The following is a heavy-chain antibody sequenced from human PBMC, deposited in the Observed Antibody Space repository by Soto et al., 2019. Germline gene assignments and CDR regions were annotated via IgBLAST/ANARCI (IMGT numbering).Heavy chain of an antibody. D-gene: IGHD1-26*01. CDR3: ARCFSGNYPSRPEEQYYFDS. CDR2: IYDSGWT. CDR1: GDSIGSYY. V-gene: IGHV4-59*01. J-gene: IGHJ4*02. Sequence: PSETLSLTCTVSGDSIGSYYWSWVRQPPGKGLEWIGYIYDSGWTSYDPSLESRVTISVDTSKNQFSLKLNSGTAADTAVYYCARCFSGNYPSRPEEQYYFDSWGQGTLVTVSS.